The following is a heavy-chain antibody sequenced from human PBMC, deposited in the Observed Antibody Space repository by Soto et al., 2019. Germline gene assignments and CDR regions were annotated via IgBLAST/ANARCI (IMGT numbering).Heavy chain of an antibody. CDR3: ARDGTGEYDSSGYYRH. D-gene: IGHD3-22*01. J-gene: IGHJ4*02. CDR2: IYHSGST. Sequence: PSETLSLTCAVSGGSISSSNWWSWVRQPPGKGLEWIGEIYHSGSTNYNPSLKSRVTISVDKSKNQFSLKLSSVTAADTAVYYCARDGTGEYDSSGYYRHWGQGTLVTVS. V-gene: IGHV4-4*02. CDR1: GGSISSSNW.